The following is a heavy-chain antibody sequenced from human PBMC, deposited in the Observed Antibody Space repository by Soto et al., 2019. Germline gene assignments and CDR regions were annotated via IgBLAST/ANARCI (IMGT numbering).Heavy chain of an antibody. CDR2: IYYSGST. V-gene: IGHV4-59*04. J-gene: IGHJ4*02. Sequence: SETLSLTCTVSGGSIGSYYWSWIRQPPGKGLEWIGYIYYSGSTYYNPSLKSRVTISVDTSKNQFSLKLSSVTAADTAVYYCARRLRYFDWFDYWGQGTLVTVSS. CDR1: GGSIGSYY. D-gene: IGHD3-9*01. CDR3: ARRLRYFDWFDY.